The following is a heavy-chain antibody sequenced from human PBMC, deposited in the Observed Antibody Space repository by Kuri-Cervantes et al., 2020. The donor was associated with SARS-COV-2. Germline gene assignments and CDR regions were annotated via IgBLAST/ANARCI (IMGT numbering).Heavy chain of an antibody. V-gene: IGHV1-18*04. CDR2: ISAYNGNT. CDR3: AKVPGDGYNWNYSPLFDY. Sequence: VSVKVSCKASGYTFTRYGISWVRQAPGQGLEWMGWISAYNGNTNYAQKFQGRVTMTTDTSTSTAYMELRSLRSDDAAVYYCAKVPGDGYNWNYSPLFDYWGQGTLVTVSS. D-gene: IGHD1-7*01. CDR1: GYTFTRYG. J-gene: IGHJ4*02.